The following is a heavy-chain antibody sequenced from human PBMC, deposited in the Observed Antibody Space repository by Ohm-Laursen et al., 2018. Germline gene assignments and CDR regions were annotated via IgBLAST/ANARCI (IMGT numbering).Heavy chain of an antibody. D-gene: IGHD4-23*01. CDR1: GFTFSGYY. CDR2: IQGDGSST. V-gene: IGHV3-74*03. CDR3: ASYYGGYDP. J-gene: IGHJ5*02. Sequence: SLRLSCAASGFTFSGYYMHWLRQGPGKGLVWVSRIQGDGSSTTYADSVKGRFTISRDNSKNTLYLQMNNLRAEDSAVYYCASYYGGYDPWGQGTLVTVSS.